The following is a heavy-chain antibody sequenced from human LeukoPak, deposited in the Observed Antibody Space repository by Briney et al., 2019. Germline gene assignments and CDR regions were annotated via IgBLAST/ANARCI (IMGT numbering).Heavy chain of an antibody. Sequence: PGGSLRLSCAASGFTFSTYAMSWVRQAPGKGLEWVSVISGSGGSTYYADSVKGRFTISRDNSKNTMYLQMKSLRADDTAVYYCAKEAAWGNWYFDLWGRGTLVTVSS. CDR2: ISGSGGST. J-gene: IGHJ2*01. CDR3: AKEAAWGNWYFDL. V-gene: IGHV3-23*01. D-gene: IGHD3-16*01. CDR1: GFTFSTYA.